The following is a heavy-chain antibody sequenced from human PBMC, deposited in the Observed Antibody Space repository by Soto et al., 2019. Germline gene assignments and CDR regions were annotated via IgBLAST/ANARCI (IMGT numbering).Heavy chain of an antibody. Sequence: QVQLVQSGAEVKKPGSSVKVSCKPSGNTLNTDTITWLRQAPGQGLEWMGRIIRVIGVGTYAQKFQDRVTITVDKSTTTVYMEVTSLTSEDTATYYCAIGRTGSNGYYWAWGQGTPVTVS. D-gene: IGHD3-22*01. V-gene: IGHV1-69*02. CDR2: IIRVIGVG. J-gene: IGHJ5*02. CDR1: GNTLNTDT. CDR3: AIGRTGSNGYYWA.